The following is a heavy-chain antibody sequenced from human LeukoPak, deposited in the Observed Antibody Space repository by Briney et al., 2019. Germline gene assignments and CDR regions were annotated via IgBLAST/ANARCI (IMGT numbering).Heavy chain of an antibody. CDR3: VRDYD. CDR2: IGGISTYI. V-gene: IGHV3-21*01. Sequence: GGSLRLFCAASGFTFSDYSINWVRQAPGKGLEWVSSIGGISTYIYYADSVKGRFTISRDNAKNSLFLQMNGLRAEDTAVYYCVRDYDWGQGTLVTVSS. CDR1: GFTFSDYS. D-gene: IGHD3-16*01. J-gene: IGHJ4*02.